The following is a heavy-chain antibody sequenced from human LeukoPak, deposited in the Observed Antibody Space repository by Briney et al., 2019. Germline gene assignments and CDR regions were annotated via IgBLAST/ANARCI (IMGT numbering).Heavy chain of an antibody. CDR2: ISYDGSNK. Sequence: GGSLRLSCAASGFTFSSYGMHWVRQAPGKGLEWVAVISYDGSNKYYADSVKGRFTISRDNSKNTLYLQMNSLRAEDTAVYYCAKDGPYYFDYWGQGTLVTVPS. CDR3: AKDGPYYFDY. J-gene: IGHJ4*02. CDR1: GFTFSSYG. V-gene: IGHV3-30*18.